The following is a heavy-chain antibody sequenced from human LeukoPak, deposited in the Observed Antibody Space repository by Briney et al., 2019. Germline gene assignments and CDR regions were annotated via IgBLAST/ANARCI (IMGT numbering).Heavy chain of an antibody. Sequence: GGSLRLSCAASGFTLSSYGMHWVRQAPGKGLEWISYISAGSTVYYADSVKGRFTISRDNSKNTLYLQMNSLRAEDTAVYYCARALFAGAFYGMDVWGQGTTVTVSS. CDR2: ISAGSTV. CDR1: GFTLSSYG. J-gene: IGHJ6*02. D-gene: IGHD3-10*01. CDR3: ARALFAGAFYGMDV. V-gene: IGHV3-48*01.